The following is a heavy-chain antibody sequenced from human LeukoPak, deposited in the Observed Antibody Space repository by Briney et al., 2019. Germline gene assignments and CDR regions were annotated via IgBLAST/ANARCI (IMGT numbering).Heavy chain of an antibody. D-gene: IGHD3-10*01. CDR3: ARAVAVGELLFFDY. CDR2: ISNSGDSI. CDR1: GFTFSDSY. J-gene: IGHJ4*02. V-gene: IGHV3-11*04. Sequence: GGSLRLSCAASGFTFSDSYMTWVRQAPGKGLEWVSFISNSGDSIYYADSVKGRFTTSRDNAKNSLYLQMNSLRAEDTAVYYCARAVAVGELLFFDYWGQGTLVTVSS.